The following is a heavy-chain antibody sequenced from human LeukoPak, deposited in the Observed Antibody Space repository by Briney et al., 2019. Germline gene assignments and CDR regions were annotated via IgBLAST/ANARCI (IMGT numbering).Heavy chain of an antibody. V-gene: IGHV4-39*07. CDR3: ARAEYSNYETFDY. D-gene: IGHD4-11*01. CDR2: IYYSGST. J-gene: IGHJ4*02. CDR1: SSNY. Sequence: SSNYMSWVRQPPGKGLEWIGSIYYSGSTYYNPSLKSRVTISVDTSKNQFSLKLSSVTAADTAVYYCARAEYSNYETFDYWGQGTLVTVSS.